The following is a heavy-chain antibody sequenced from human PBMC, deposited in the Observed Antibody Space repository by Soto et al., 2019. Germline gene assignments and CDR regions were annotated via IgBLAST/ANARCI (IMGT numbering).Heavy chain of an antibody. D-gene: IGHD3-10*01. CDR2: IYYSGST. CDR3: ARHVGGCFGESYYFDY. J-gene: IGHJ4*02. CDR1: GGSISSYY. Sequence: QVQLQESGPGLVKPSETLSLTCTVSGGSISSYYWSWIRQPPGKGLEWIGYIYYSGSTNYNPSLKSRVTRSVDTSKNQFSLKLSSVTAADTAVYYCARHVGGCFGESYYFDYWGQGTLVTVSS. V-gene: IGHV4-59*08.